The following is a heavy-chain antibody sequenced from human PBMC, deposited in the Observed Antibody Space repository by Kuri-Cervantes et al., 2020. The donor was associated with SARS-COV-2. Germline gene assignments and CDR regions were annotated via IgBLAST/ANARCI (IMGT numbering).Heavy chain of an antibody. Sequence: GESLKISCAASGFTVSSNYMSWVRQAPGKGLEWVSVIYSGGSTYYADSVKGRFTISRDNSKNTLYLQMNSLRAEDTAVYYCASDYRGAFDIWGQGTMVTVSS. CDR1: GFTVSSNY. CDR2: IYSGGST. V-gene: IGHV3-53*01. CDR3: ASDYRGAFDI. D-gene: IGHD4-11*01. J-gene: IGHJ3*02.